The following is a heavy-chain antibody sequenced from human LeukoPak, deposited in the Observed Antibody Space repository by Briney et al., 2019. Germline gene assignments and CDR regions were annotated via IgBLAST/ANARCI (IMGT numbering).Heavy chain of an antibody. CDR2: ISFSGST. Sequence: SETLSLTCTVSGGSITSGEYYWGWLRQHPGKGLEWVGYISFSGSTYYNPSLRSRVSISVDTSENQFSLRLSSVTAADTAVYYCARDYYGRNPGYYFHYWGQGTLVTVSS. CDR3: ARDYYGRNPGYYFHY. D-gene: IGHD4-23*01. V-gene: IGHV4-31*03. CDR1: GGSITSGEYY. J-gene: IGHJ4*02.